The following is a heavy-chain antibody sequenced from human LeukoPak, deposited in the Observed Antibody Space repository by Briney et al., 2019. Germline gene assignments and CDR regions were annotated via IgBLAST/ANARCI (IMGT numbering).Heavy chain of an antibody. CDR3: ARYCSGGSCYRNWFDP. Sequence: SETLSLTCAVYGGSFSGYYWSWIRQPPGKGLEWIGEINHSGSTNYNPSLKSRVTISVDTSKNQFSLKLSSVTAADTAVYYCARYCSGGSCYRNWFDPWGQGTLVTVSS. CDR2: INHSGST. CDR1: GGSFSGYY. D-gene: IGHD2-15*01. V-gene: IGHV4-34*01. J-gene: IGHJ5*02.